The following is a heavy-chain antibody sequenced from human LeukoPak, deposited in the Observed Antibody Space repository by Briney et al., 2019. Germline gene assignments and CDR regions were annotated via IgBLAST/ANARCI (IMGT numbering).Heavy chain of an antibody. D-gene: IGHD6-13*01. CDR1: GYTFTSYY. V-gene: IGHV1-46*01. Sequence: ASVKVSCKASGYTFTSYYMHWVRQAPGQGLEWMGIINPSGGSTSYAQKFQGRVTMTRDTSTSTVYMELSSLRSEDTAVYYCAREGQQLEPPTAEYFQHWGQGTLVTVSS. J-gene: IGHJ1*01. CDR2: INPSGGST. CDR3: AREGQQLEPPTAEYFQH.